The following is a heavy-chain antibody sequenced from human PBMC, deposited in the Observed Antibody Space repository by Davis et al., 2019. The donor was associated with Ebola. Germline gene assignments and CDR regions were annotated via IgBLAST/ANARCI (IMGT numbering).Heavy chain of an antibody. V-gene: IGHV1-2*04. CDR2: INPNSGGT. Sequence: ASVKVSCKASGYTFTGYYMHWVRQAPGQGLEWMGWINPNSGGTNYAQKFQGWVTMTRDTSTSTAYMELRSLRSDDTAVYYCAREFWQTWFDPWGQGTLVTVSS. CDR1: GYTFTGYY. D-gene: IGHD3-3*01. J-gene: IGHJ5*02. CDR3: AREFWQTWFDP.